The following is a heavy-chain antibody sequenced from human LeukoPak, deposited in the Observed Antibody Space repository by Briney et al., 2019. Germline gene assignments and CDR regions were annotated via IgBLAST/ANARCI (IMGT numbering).Heavy chain of an antibody. V-gene: IGHV1-2*02. CDR2: INPNSGGT. Sequence: ASVKVSCKASGGTFSSYAISWVRQAPGQGLEWMGWINPNSGGTNYAQKFQGRVTMTRDTSIRTAYMELRSLRSDDTAVYYCARPNLGTWELHFDYWGQGTLVTVSS. D-gene: IGHD1-26*01. J-gene: IGHJ4*02. CDR1: GGTFSSYA. CDR3: ARPNLGTWELHFDY.